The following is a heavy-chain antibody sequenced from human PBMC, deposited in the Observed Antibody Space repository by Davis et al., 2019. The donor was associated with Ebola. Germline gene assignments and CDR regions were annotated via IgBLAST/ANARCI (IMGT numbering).Heavy chain of an antibody. Sequence: MPSETLSLTCAVYGGTFRGYYWSCIRPPPGEGLECIGEINLLGRTNYNPSLKRRVTISVDTSKNHFSLKLTSVTAADTAVYFCARRHALYSTYGDWGQGTLVTVSS. D-gene: IGHD4-11*01. CDR1: GGTFRGYY. V-gene: IGHV4-34*01. CDR2: INLLGRT. J-gene: IGHJ4*02. CDR3: ARRHALYSTYGD.